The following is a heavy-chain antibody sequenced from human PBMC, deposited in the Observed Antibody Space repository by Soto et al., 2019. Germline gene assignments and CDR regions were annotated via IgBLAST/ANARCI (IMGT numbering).Heavy chain of an antibody. CDR3: ARVSLITRTTKGYYYYGMDV. J-gene: IGHJ6*02. CDR2: IYYSGST. CDR1: GGTMSSSSYY. D-gene: IGHD3-16*01. Sequence: PSETLSLTCTVSGGTMSSSSYYWGWIRQPPGKGLEWIGNIYYSGSTNYNPSLKSRVTISVDTSKNQFSLKLSSVTAADTAVYYCARVSLITRTTKGYYYYGMDVWGQGTTVTVSS. V-gene: IGHV4-39*07.